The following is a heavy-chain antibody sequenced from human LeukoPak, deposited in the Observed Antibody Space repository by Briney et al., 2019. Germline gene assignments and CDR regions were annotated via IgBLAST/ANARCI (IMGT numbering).Heavy chain of an antibody. CDR3: AKGPVAGLYYFDY. Sequence: GGSLRLSCAASGFTFSSYAMSWVRQAPGKGLEWVSAISGSGASTYYADSVKGRFTISRDNSKNTLYLQMNSLRAEDTAVYYCAKGPVAGLYYFDYWGQGTLVTVSS. CDR1: GFTFSSYA. D-gene: IGHD6-19*01. CDR2: ISGSGAST. J-gene: IGHJ4*02. V-gene: IGHV3-23*01.